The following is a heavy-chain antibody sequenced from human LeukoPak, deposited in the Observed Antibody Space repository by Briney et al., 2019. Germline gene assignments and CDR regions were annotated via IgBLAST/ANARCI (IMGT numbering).Heavy chain of an antibody. Sequence: SETLSLTCTVSGSSISAYYWTWIRRPAGRGLEWIGRIYTSDNTDYNPSLKSRVTMSVDTSKNQFSLKLTSVTAADTAVYYCARVSSSSRPNFDYWGQGTLVTVSS. D-gene: IGHD6-6*01. CDR2: IYTSDNT. CDR1: GSSISAYY. CDR3: ARVSSSSRPNFDY. V-gene: IGHV4-4*07. J-gene: IGHJ4*02.